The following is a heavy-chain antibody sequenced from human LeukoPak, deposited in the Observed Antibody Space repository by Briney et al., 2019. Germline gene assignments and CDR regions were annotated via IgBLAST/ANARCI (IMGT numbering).Heavy chain of an antibody. CDR1: GFTFGSYS. CDR3: ARDTTVTTGY. CDR2: ISSSSSYI. Sequence: GGSLRLSCAASGFTFGSYSMNWVRQAPGKGLEWVSSISSSSSYIYYADSVKGRFTISRDNAKNSLYLQMNSLRAEDTAVYYCARDTTVTTGYWGQGTLVTVSS. V-gene: IGHV3-21*01. J-gene: IGHJ4*02. D-gene: IGHD4-17*01.